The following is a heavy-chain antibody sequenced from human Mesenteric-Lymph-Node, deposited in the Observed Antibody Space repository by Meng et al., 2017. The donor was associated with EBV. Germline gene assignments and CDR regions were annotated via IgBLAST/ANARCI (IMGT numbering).Heavy chain of an antibody. CDR3: AHSDVGIIPFDS. CDR2: IYWDDDK. D-gene: IGHD1-26*01. J-gene: IGHJ4*02. Sequence: QIPLKESGPTLVKPTQTLTLTCTFSGFSLSTNGVAVGWIRQPPGKGLEWLALIYWDDDKRYSPSLKSRLTITKDTSKNQVVLSMTNMDPVDTGTYFCAHSDVGIIPFDSWGQGTLVTVSS. CDR1: GFSLSTNGVA. V-gene: IGHV2-5*02.